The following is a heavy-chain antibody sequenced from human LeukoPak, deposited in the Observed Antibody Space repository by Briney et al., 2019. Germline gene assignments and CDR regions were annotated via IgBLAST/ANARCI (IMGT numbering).Heavy chain of an antibody. CDR1: GFDFNIYS. Sequence: PGGSLRLSCAASGFDFNIYSMNWVRQAPGKGPEWISYMTGDSKTINYADSVKGRFTISRDNAENSLFLQMNSLRAEDTAVYYCATNPRITMVREPMHHGGYWGQGTLVTVSS. CDR3: ATNPRITMVREPMHHGGY. J-gene: IGHJ4*02. V-gene: IGHV3-48*01. D-gene: IGHD3-10*01. CDR2: MTGDSKTI.